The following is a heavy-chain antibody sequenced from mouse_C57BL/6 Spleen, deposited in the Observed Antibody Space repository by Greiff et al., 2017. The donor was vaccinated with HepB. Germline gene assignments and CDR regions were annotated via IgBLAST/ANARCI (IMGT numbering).Heavy chain of an antibody. CDR1: GFTFSSYT. D-gene: IGHD1-1*01. CDR3: ASLNCYGSSYGGYFDV. V-gene: IGHV5-9*01. J-gene: IGHJ1*03. Sequence: EVQGVESGGGLVKPGGSLKLSCAASGFTFSSYTMSWVRQTPEKRLEWVATISGGGGNTYYPDSVKGRITISRDNAKNTLYLQMSSLRSEDTALFYCASLNCYGSSYGGYFDVWGTGTTVTVSS. CDR2: ISGGGGNT.